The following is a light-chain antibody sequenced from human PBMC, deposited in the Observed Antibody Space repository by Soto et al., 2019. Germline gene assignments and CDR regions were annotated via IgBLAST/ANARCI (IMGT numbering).Light chain of an antibody. V-gene: IGKV1-5*01. CDR3: QQYNSYSMR. J-gene: IGKJ1*01. Sequence: DIEMTQSPSTLSASVGDRFTITCLASQTISSWLAWYQQKPGKAPKLLIYDASNLESGVPSRFSGSGSGTEFTLTISSLQPDDFTTYYCQQYNSYSMRFGQGAKVDI. CDR1: QTISSW. CDR2: DAS.